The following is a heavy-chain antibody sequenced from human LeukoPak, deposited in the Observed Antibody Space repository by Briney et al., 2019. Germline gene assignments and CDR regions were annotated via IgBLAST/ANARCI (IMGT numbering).Heavy chain of an antibody. J-gene: IGHJ4*02. CDR3: ARVGGSSWYLDY. V-gene: IGHV3-20*04. CDR1: GFTFDDYG. CDR2: INWNGGST. Sequence: GGSPRLSCAASGFTFDDYGMSWVRQAPGKGLEWVSAINWNGGSTGYADSVKGRFTISRDNAKNSLYLQMNSLRAEDTALYYCARVGGSSWYLDYWGQGTLVTVSS. D-gene: IGHD6-13*01.